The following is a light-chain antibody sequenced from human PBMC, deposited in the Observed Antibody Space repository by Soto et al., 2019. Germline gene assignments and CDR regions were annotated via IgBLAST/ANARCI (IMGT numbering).Light chain of an antibody. CDR3: QQYGSSPLWT. CDR2: GAS. CDR1: QSVSSSY. Sequence: EIVLTPSPGTLSLSPGERATLSCRASQSVSSSYLAWYQQRPGQAPRLLIYGASSRATGIPDRFSGSGSGTDSTLTISRLEPEDFAVYYCQQYGSSPLWTFGQGTKVDIK. J-gene: IGKJ1*01. V-gene: IGKV3-20*01.